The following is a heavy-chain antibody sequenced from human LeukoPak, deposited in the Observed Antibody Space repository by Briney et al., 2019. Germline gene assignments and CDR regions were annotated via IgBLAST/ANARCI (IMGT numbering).Heavy chain of an antibody. CDR1: GFTFSSYA. J-gene: IGHJ4*02. CDR3: ARDLPTYYYDSSGYYLGYLDH. CDR2: ISYVGSNK. Sequence: GGSLRLSCAASGFTFSSYAMHWVRQAPGKGLEWVEGISYVGSNKYYADSVKGRFNISRDNSKNTLYLQMNSLRAEDTAVYDCARDLPTYYYDSSGYYLGYLDHWGQGTLVSVSS. V-gene: IGHV3-30*04. D-gene: IGHD3-22*01.